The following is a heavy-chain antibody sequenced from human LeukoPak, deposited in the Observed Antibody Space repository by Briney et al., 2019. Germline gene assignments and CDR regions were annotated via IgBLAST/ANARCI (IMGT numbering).Heavy chain of an antibody. J-gene: IGHJ5*02. V-gene: IGHV4-34*01. D-gene: IGHD6-13*01. CDR2: INHSGST. CDR1: GGSFSGYY. CDR3: ARGPRYSSSWSLGGWFDP. Sequence: PSETLSLTCAVYGGSFSGYYWSWTRQPPGKGLEWIGEINHSGSTNYNPSLKSRVTISVDTSKNQFSLKLSSVTAADTAVYYCARGPRYSSSWSLGGWFDPWGQGTLVTVSS.